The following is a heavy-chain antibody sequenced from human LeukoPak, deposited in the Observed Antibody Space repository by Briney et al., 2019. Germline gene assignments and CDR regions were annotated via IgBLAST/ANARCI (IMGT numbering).Heavy chain of an antibody. Sequence: PRRYLRLSCTVSGFTVSSNSMSWARQAPGKGLEWVSFIYSDNTPYSDSARVRFTISRTHSKNMIYYQLNRLRAEERPCYYCAKDRGYYFDYWGQGSLVTVS. D-gene: IGHD3-10*01. CDR3: AKDRGYYFDY. J-gene: IGHJ4*02. V-gene: IGHV3-66*03. CDR1: GFTVSSNS. CDR2: IYSDNT.